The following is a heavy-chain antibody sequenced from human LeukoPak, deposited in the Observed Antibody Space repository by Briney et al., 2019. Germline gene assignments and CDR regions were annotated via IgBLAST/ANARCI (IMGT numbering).Heavy chain of an antibody. CDR3: ARRIAAAFGAFDI. CDR2: ISSSGSTI. D-gene: IGHD6-13*01. J-gene: IGHJ3*02. V-gene: IGHV3-11*04. Sequence: GGSLRLSCAASGFTFSDYYMSWIRQAPGKGLGWVSYISSSGSTIYYADSVKGRFTISRDNAKNSLYLQMNSLRAEDTAVYYCARRIAAAFGAFDIWGQGTMVTVSS. CDR1: GFTFSDYY.